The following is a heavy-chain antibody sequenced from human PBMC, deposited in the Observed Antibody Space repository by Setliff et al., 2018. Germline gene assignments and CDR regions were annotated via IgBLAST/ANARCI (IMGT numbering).Heavy chain of an antibody. J-gene: IGHJ5*02. CDR1: GYTSTKNA. V-gene: IGHV1-3*04. Sequence: ASVKVSCKASGYTSTKNAIHWLRQAPGQRPEWMGWINTDNGNTRYSQNFQDRVTITRDTSATTAFVELSSLRSDDTAVYFCARGSRPLWGAWGQGTLVTVSS. CDR3: ARGSRPLWGA. CDR2: INTDNGNT. D-gene: IGHD5-18*01.